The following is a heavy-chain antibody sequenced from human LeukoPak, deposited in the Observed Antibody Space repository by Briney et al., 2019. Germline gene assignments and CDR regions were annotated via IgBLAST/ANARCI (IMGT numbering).Heavy chain of an antibody. Sequence: SETLSLTCTVSGGSISSYYWSWIRQPPGKGLEWIGYIHYSGSTNYNPSLKSRVTISVDTSKNQFSLKLSSVTAADTAVYYCARVVVPAVNYYYYYMDVWGKGTTVTVSS. CDR2: IHYSGST. CDR3: ARVVVPAVNYYYYYMDV. D-gene: IGHD2-2*01. CDR1: GGSISSYY. V-gene: IGHV4-59*01. J-gene: IGHJ6*03.